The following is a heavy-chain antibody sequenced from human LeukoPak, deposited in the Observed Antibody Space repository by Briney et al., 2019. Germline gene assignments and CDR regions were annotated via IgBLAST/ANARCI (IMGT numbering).Heavy chain of an antibody. CDR2: IRSDGNNK. J-gene: IGHJ4*02. CDR3: AKDIPSSSWYLGY. Sequence: SGGSLRLSCAASGFTFSSCAMHWVRQAPGKGLEWVALIRSDGNNKYYADSVKGRFTIPRDDSKNTLYLQMNSLRPEDTAVYYCAKDIPSSSWYLGYWGQGTLVTVSS. D-gene: IGHD6-13*01. CDR1: GFTFSSCA. V-gene: IGHV3-30*02.